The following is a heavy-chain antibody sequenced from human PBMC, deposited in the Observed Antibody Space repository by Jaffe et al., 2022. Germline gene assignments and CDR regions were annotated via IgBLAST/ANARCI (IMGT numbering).Heavy chain of an antibody. V-gene: IGHV4-39*01. J-gene: IGHJ3*02. D-gene: IGHD2-15*01. CDR1: GGSISSSTHY. Sequence: QLQLQESGPGLVKPSETLSLTCSVSGGSISSSTHYWGWIRQPPGKGLEWIGSIYHSGGTHYTPSLKSRVTISVDTSKYQFSLRLSSVTAADTAVYFCARHEGGGYCSGGSCYFRSFDAFDIWGQGTLVTVSS. CDR2: IYHSGGT. CDR3: ARHEGGGYCSGGSCYFRSFDAFDI.